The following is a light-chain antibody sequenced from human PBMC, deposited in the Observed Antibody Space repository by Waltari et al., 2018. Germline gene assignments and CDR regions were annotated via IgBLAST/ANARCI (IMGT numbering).Light chain of an antibody. CDR3: QTWVTRIRV. Sequence: QLVLTQSPSASASLGASVKLTCTLSSGHSSYAIAWHQQQPEKGPRYLMKLNSDGSHSKGEGIPDPFSCSSSGSGRYLTVPSLQSENESDYYCQTWVTRIRVFGGGTKLTVL. CDR1: SGHSSYA. J-gene: IGLJ3*02. V-gene: IGLV4-69*01. CDR2: LNSDGSH.